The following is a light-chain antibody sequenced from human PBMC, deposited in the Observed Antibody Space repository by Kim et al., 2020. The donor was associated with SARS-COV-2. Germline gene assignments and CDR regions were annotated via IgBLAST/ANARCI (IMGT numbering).Light chain of an antibody. J-gene: IGKJ2*01. CDR1: RSASNS. V-gene: IGKV3-11*01. Sequence: SPGERATHTASVSRSASNSVTWYQQKHGQAPSHPLYDASNRATGSPTRFRGSGTGTGSALTISLIDPEDDAVYYCQQRSKWPRRYTFGQGTKLEI. CDR3: QQRSKWPRRYT. CDR2: DAS.